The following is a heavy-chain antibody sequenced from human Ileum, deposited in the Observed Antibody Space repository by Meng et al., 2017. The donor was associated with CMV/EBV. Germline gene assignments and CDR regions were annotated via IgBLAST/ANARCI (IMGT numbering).Heavy chain of an antibody. CDR2: IYHSGST. V-gene: IGHV4-4*02. J-gene: IGHJ4*02. CDR3: ARLLVDIVVVPAATFFDY. Sequence: YISSSNWWSWVRQPPGKGLEWIGEIYHSGSTNYNPSLKSRVTISVDKSKNQFSLKLSSVTAADTAVYYCARLLVDIVVVPAATFFDYWGQGTLVTVSS. CDR1: YISSSNW. D-gene: IGHD2-2*03.